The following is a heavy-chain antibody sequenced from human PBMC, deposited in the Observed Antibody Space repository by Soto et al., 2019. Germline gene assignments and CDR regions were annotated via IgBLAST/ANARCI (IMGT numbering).Heavy chain of an antibody. J-gene: IGHJ6*02. Sequence: QVQLVQSGAEVKKPGASVKVSCKASGYTFTSYGISWVRQAPGQGLEWMGWISAYNGNTNYVQKLQGRATMTTVTSTSTAHMELRSLRSDDTAVYSCARQYSSGWSMDVWGQGTTVTVSS. D-gene: IGHD6-19*01. CDR1: GYTFTSYG. CDR2: ISAYNGNT. V-gene: IGHV1-18*01. CDR3: ARQYSSGWSMDV.